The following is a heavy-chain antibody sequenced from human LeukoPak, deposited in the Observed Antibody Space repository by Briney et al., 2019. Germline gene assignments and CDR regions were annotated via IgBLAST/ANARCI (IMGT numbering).Heavy chain of an antibody. Sequence: GRSLILSCAASGFTFSSYGMHWVRQAPGKGLEWVAVISYDGTNKYYADSVRGRFTISRDNSKNTLYLQMNSLRAEDTAVYYCAKGLDSRRELAPFDYWGQGTLVTVSS. CDR2: ISYDGTNK. V-gene: IGHV3-30*18. CDR3: AKGLDSRRELAPFDY. CDR1: GFTFSSYG. D-gene: IGHD1-26*01. J-gene: IGHJ4*02.